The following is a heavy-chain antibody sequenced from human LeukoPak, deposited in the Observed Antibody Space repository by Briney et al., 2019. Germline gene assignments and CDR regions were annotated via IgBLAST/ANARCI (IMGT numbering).Heavy chain of an antibody. J-gene: IGHJ4*02. CDR3: ARQKDDFWSGYYSIREPDY. CDR2: IYYSGST. D-gene: IGHD3-3*01. V-gene: IGHV4-39*01. Sequence: SETLSLTCTVSGGSISSSSYYWGWIRQPPGKGLEWIGSIYYSGSTYYNPSLKSRLTISVDTSKNQFSLKLSSVTAADTAVYYCARQKDDFWSGYYSIREPDYWGQGTLVTVSS. CDR1: GGSISSSSYY.